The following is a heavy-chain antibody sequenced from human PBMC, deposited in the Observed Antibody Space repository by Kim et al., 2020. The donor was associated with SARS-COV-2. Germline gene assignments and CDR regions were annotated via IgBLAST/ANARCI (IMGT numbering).Heavy chain of an antibody. J-gene: IGHJ4*02. Sequence: YNPSLKSRGTISVDTSTTQFSVKRSSVTAADTAVYYWARRDYGALGFDYWGQGTLVTVSS. CDR3: ARRDYGALGFDY. D-gene: IGHD4-17*01. V-gene: IGHV4-39*01.